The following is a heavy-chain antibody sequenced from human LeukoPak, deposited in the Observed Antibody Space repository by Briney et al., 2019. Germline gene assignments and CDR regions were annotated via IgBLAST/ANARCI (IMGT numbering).Heavy chain of an antibody. J-gene: IGHJ6*03. D-gene: IGHD3-3*01. CDR3: ARAKAYDFWSGYYAPYYYYYYMDV. Sequence: PSETLSLTCTVSGGSISSYYWSWIRQPPGKGLEWIGYIYYSGSTNYNPSLKSRVTISVDTSKNQFSLKLSSVTAADTAVYYCARAKAYDFWSGYYAPYYYYYYMDVWGKGTTVTVSS. CDR1: GGSISSYY. V-gene: IGHV4-59*01. CDR2: IYYSGST.